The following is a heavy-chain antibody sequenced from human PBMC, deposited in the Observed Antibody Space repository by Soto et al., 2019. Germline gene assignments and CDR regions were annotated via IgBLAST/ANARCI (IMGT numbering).Heavy chain of an antibody. V-gene: IGHV1-8*01. CDR3: ARVYSSSWYEFDY. Sequence: GASVKVSCKASGYTFTSYDINWVRQATGQGLEWMGWMNPNSGNTGYAQKFQGRVTMTRNTSISTAYMELSSLRSEDTAVYYCARVYSSSWYEFDYWGQGTLVTVSS. CDR2: MNPNSGNT. D-gene: IGHD6-13*01. J-gene: IGHJ4*02. CDR1: GYTFTSYD.